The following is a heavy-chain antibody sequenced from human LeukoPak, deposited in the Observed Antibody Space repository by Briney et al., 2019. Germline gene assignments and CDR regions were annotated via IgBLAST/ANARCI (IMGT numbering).Heavy chain of an antibody. Sequence: ASVKVSCKASGYTFTVYYMHWVRQAPGQGLEWMGWINPNSGGTNYAQKFQGRVTMTRDTSISTAYMELSRLRSDDTAVYYCALNLVKIAVAPTPWGQGTLVTVSS. V-gene: IGHV1-2*02. CDR1: GYTFTVYY. J-gene: IGHJ5*02. CDR3: ALNLVKIAVAPTP. D-gene: IGHD6-19*01. CDR2: INPNSGGT.